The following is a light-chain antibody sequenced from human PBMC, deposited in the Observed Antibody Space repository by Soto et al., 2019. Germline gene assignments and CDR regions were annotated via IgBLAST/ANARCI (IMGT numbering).Light chain of an antibody. CDR2: GAS. J-gene: IGKJ1*01. CDR1: QSVATN. V-gene: IGKV3-15*01. Sequence: EIVLTQSPATLSVSPGERVTLSCRASQSVATNLPWYQQKPGQAPRLLIYGASTRATDMSGTFSGRGSGTEFTLTISNLRPEDFAVYYCQQYRSWPRTFGQGTKVEIK. CDR3: QQYRSWPRT.